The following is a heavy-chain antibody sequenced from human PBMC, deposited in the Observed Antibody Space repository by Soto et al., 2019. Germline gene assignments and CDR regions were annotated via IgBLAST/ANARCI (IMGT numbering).Heavy chain of an antibody. J-gene: IGHJ1*01. CDR2: ISSSSSYI. CDR1: GFTFSSYS. V-gene: IGHV3-21*01. Sequence: PGGSLRLSCAASGFTFSSYSMNWVRQAPGKGLEWVSSISSSSSYIYYADSVKGRFTISRDNAKNSLYLQMNSLRAEDTAVYYCARDSTTEALPEYFQHWGQGTLVTVSS. D-gene: IGHD4-17*01. CDR3: ARDSTTEALPEYFQH.